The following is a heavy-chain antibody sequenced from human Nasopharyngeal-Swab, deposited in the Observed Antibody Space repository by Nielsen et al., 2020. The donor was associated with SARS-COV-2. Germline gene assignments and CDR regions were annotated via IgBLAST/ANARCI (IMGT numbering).Heavy chain of an antibody. CDR3: ARVNGQLALAVRYFDL. CDR2: ISSSGSTI. V-gene: IGHV3-11*01. CDR1: GFTFSDYY. Sequence: GGSLRLSCAASGFTFSDYYMSWIRQAPGKGLEWASYISSSGSTIYYADSVKGRFTISRDNAKNSLYLQMNSLRAEDTAVYYCARVNGQLALAVRYFDLWGRGTLVTVSS. D-gene: IGHD6-6*01. J-gene: IGHJ2*01.